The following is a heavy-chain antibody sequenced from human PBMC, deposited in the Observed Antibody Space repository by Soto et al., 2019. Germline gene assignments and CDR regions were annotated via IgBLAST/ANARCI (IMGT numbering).Heavy chain of an antibody. CDR1: GGSVSSGSYY. J-gene: IGHJ5*02. Sequence: ETLSLTCTVSGGSVSSGSYYWSWIRQPPGKGLEWIGYIYYSGSTNYNPSLKSRVTISVDTSKNQFSLKLSSETAADTAVYYCARESFDPNWFDPWGQGTLVTVS. CDR2: IYYSGST. V-gene: IGHV4-61*01. CDR3: ARESFDPNWFDP. D-gene: IGHD3-9*01.